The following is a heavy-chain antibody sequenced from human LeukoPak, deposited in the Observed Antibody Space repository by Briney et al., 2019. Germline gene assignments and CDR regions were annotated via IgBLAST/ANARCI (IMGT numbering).Heavy chain of an antibody. V-gene: IGHV3-7*01. CDR1: VVTFRSYW. D-gene: IGHD5-12*01. Sequence: PGGSLRLSCAPSVVTFRSYWMSWVRQAPGKGLEWVANINQDGSVKYYVDSVKGRFTISRDNAKNSLYVQMNSLRDEDTAVYYCARVGYSGWNLEYWGQGTLVTVSS. J-gene: IGHJ4*02. CDR2: INQDGSVK. CDR3: ARVGYSGWNLEY.